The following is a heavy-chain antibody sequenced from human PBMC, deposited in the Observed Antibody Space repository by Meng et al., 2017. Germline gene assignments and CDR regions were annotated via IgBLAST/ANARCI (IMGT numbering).Heavy chain of an antibody. J-gene: IGHJ2*01. Sequence: QGRLVQSGAEGKKPGASVKVSCKASGYTFTSYGISWVRQAPGQGLEWMGWISAYNGNTNYAQKLQGRVTMTTDTSTSTAYMELRSLRSDDTAVYYCARSHFGGMGNWYFDLWGRGTLVTVSS. V-gene: IGHV1-18*01. CDR3: ARSHFGGMGNWYFDL. CDR2: ISAYNGNT. D-gene: IGHD3-16*01. CDR1: GYTFTSYG.